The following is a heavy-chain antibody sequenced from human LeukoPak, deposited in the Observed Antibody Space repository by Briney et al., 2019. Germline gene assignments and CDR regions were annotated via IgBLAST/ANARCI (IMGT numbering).Heavy chain of an antibody. D-gene: IGHD3-3*01. Sequence: GGSLRLSCAASGFTFSSYSMNWVRQPPGKGLEWVSSISSSSSYIYYADSVKGRFTISRDNAKNSLYLQLNSLRAEDTAVYYCAKDLNSRITIFGVAPGYFDYWGQGTLVTVSS. V-gene: IGHV3-21*04. CDR3: AKDLNSRITIFGVAPGYFDY. J-gene: IGHJ4*02. CDR1: GFTFSSYS. CDR2: ISSSSSYI.